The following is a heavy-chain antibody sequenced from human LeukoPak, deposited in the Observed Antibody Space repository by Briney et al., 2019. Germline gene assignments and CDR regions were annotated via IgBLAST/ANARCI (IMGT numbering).Heavy chain of an antibody. V-gene: IGHV3-23*01. J-gene: IGHJ3*02. CDR1: GITLSSYA. Sequence: QPGGSLRLSCAASGITLSSYAMSWVRQAPGKGLEWVSGISGSVATTYYADPVKGRFTISRDISKSTLYLQMSSLRAEDTAIYYCAKAFGPRRYCRGGSCYFALDAFDIWGQGTMVTVSS. CDR2: ISGSVATT. D-gene: IGHD2-15*01. CDR3: AKAFGPRRYCRGGSCYFALDAFDI.